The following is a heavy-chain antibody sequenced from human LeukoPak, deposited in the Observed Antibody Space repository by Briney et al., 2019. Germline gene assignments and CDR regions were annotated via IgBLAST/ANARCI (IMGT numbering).Heavy chain of an antibody. Sequence: GGSLRLSCAASRFTFSDYYMSWIRQAPGKGLEWVSYISSSGSTIYYADSVKGRFTISRDNAKNSLYLQMNSLRAEDTAVYYCASRLWKDGDQDYWGQGTLVTVSS. CDR3: ASRLWKDGDQDY. J-gene: IGHJ4*02. D-gene: IGHD1-1*01. V-gene: IGHV3-11*01. CDR2: ISSSGSTI. CDR1: RFTFSDYY.